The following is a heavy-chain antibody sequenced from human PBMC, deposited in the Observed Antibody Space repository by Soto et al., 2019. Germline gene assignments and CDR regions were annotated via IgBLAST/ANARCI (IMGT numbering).Heavy chain of an antibody. D-gene: IGHD2-2*01. J-gene: IGHJ5*02. Sequence: QVQLVESGGGVVQPGRSLRLSCAASGFTFSSYGMPWVRQAPGKGLEWVAVISYDGSNKYYADSVKGRFTISRDNSKNTLYLQMNSLRAEDTAVYYCAKESTGDWFDPWGQGTLVTVSS. CDR2: ISYDGSNK. CDR3: AKESTGDWFDP. V-gene: IGHV3-30*18. CDR1: GFTFSSYG.